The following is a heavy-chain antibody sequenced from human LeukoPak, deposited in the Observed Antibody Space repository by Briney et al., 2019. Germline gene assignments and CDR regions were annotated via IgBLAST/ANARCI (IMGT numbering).Heavy chain of an antibody. CDR2: INAGNGKT. Sequence: ASVKVSCKASGYTFTNYAMHWVRQAPGQRLEWMGWINAGNGKTKYSRKVQGRVTITRDTSTSTAFMELSSLRSEDTAVYYCARVSRDGYILFDYWGQGTLVTVSS. J-gene: IGHJ4*02. CDR1: GYTFTNYA. D-gene: IGHD5-24*01. V-gene: IGHV1-3*01. CDR3: ARVSRDGYILFDY.